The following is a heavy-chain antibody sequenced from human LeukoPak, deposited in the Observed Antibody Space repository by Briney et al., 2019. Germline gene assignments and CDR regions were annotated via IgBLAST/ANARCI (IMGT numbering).Heavy chain of an antibody. Sequence: GGSLRLSCAAAGFTFSSYCMDWVRQAPGKGLEWVAFIRYDGSNNYYADSVKGRFTTSRDTSNNTMYMQMTRLTAEETALYYCATHSEGIAAAGTGWGQGTLVTVSS. CDR3: ATHSEGIAAAGTG. CDR2: IRYDGSNN. V-gene: IGHV3-30*02. CDR1: GFTFSSYC. D-gene: IGHD6-13*01. J-gene: IGHJ4*02.